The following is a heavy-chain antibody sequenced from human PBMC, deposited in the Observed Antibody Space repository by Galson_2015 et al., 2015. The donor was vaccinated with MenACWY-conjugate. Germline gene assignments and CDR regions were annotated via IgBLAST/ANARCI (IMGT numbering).Heavy chain of an antibody. CDR1: GFSFSDLA. Sequence: SLRLSCAASGFSFSDLAMHWVRQAPGKGLEWVGRIRSEANSYATTYAASVKGRFTISRDDSKNTAYLQMNSLKIEDTAVYYCASSVTTPFDNWGQGTLVTVSS. CDR3: ASSVTTPFDN. V-gene: IGHV3-73*01. CDR2: IRSEANSYAT. J-gene: IGHJ4*02. D-gene: IGHD4-17*01.